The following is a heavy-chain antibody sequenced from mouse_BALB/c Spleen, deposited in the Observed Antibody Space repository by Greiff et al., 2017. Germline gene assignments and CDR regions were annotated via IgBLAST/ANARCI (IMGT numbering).Heavy chain of an antibody. Sequence: QVQLQQSGAELVKPGASVKLSCKASGYSFTSYWMHWVTQRPGQGLEWIGEIDPSDSYTNYNQKFKGKATLTVDKSSSTAYMQLSSLTSEDSAVYYCARKEYDVDWLDYWGQGTLVTGSA. D-gene: IGHD2-14*01. CDR2: IDPSDSYT. V-gene: IGHV1-69*02. CDR1: GYSFTSYW. CDR3: ARKEYDVDWLDY. J-gene: IGHJ3*01.